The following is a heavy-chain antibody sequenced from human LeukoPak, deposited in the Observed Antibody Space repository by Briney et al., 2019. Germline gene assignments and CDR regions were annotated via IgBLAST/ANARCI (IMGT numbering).Heavy chain of an antibody. CDR1: GFTFSSYW. CDR2: IKQDGSEK. D-gene: IGHD4-17*01. Sequence: GGSLRLPCAASGFTFSSYWMSWVRQAPGKGLEWVANIKQDGSEKYYVDSVKGRFTISRDNAKNSLYLQMNSLRAEDTAVYYCARYGDYDYFDYWGQGTLVTVSS. V-gene: IGHV3-7*01. CDR3: ARYGDYDYFDY. J-gene: IGHJ4*02.